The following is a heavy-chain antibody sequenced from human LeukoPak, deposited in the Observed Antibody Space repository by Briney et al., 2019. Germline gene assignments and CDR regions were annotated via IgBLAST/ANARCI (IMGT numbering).Heavy chain of an antibody. V-gene: IGHV4-30-4*02. CDR1: GGSTSSGDFY. J-gene: IGHJ4*02. D-gene: IGHD3-22*01. Sequence: SETLSLTCTVSGGSTSSGDFYWSWIRQPPGKGLEWIGHIDYRGRTNYNPSLKGRVTISVDTSKNQFSLMLSSVTAADTAVYYCARGYDSSAYYPFNYWGQGTLVTVSS. CDR3: ARGYDSSAYYPFNY. CDR2: IDYRGRT.